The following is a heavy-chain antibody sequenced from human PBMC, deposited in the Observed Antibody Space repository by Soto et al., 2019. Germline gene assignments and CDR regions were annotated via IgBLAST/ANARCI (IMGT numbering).Heavy chain of an antibody. CDR2: ISWNSGSI. CDR3: AKSPGTTYYYGMDV. J-gene: IGHJ6*02. D-gene: IGHD1-7*01. V-gene: IGHV3-9*01. Sequence: EVQLVESGGGLVQTGRSLRLSCAASGFTFDDYAMHWVWQAPGKGLVWVSGISWNSGSIGYAESVKGRFTVSRDNAKNSLYLQMNSLRSEDTALYYCAKSPGTTYYYGMDVWGQGTTVTVSS. CDR1: GFTFDDYA.